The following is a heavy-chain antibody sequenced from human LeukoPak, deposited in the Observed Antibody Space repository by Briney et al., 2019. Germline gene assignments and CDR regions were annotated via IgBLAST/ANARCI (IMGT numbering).Heavy chain of an antibody. J-gene: IGHJ5*02. CDR2: IYYSGST. D-gene: IGHD6-13*01. Sequence: SQTLSLTCTVSGGSISSDSHYWSWIRQPAGKGLEWIGYIYYSGSTNYNPSLKSRVTISVDTSKNQFSLKLSSVTAADTAVYYCARNPIAAAGPNWFDPWGQGTLVTVSS. V-gene: IGHV4-61*10. CDR1: GGSISSDSHY. CDR3: ARNPIAAAGPNWFDP.